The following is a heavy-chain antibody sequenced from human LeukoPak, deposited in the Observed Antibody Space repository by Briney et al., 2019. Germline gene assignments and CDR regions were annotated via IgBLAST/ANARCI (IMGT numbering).Heavy chain of an antibody. J-gene: IGHJ4*02. CDR3: ARVSYYGSGSSPFGY. CDR1: GFTFSSYS. V-gene: IGHV3-21*01. Sequence: GSLRLSCAASGFTFSSYSMNWVRQAPGKGLEWVSSISSSRSYIYYADSVKGRFTISRDNAKNSLYLQMNSPRAEDTAVYYCARVSYYGSGSSPFGYWGQGTLVTVSS. D-gene: IGHD3-10*01. CDR2: ISSSRSYI.